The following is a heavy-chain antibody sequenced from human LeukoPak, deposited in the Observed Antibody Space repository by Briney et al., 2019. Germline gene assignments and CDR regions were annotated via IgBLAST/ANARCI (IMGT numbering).Heavy chain of an antibody. J-gene: IGHJ4*02. CDR3: AGGPQYSGSYAY. CDR2: ISDSGSTI. Sequence: GGSLTLSCPASGFTFSSFEMAWVRQAPGKGLEWVSHISDSGSTIKYADSVKGRFTISRDNAKNSVYLQMISLRAEDTATYYCAGGPQYSGSYAYWGQGTLVTVSS. CDR1: GFTFSSFE. D-gene: IGHD1-26*01. V-gene: IGHV3-48*03.